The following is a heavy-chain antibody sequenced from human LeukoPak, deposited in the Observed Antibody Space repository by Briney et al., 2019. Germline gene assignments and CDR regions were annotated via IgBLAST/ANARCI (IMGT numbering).Heavy chain of an antibody. V-gene: IGHV4-39*01. CDR2: IYYSGST. D-gene: IGHD6-13*01. CDR3: ARLGPRLAAAGTVPSYFDY. CDR1: GGSISSSSYY. Sequence: SETLSLTCTVSGGSISSSSYYWGWIRQPPGKGLEWIGSIYYSGSTYYNPSLKSRVTISVDTSKNQFSLKLSSVTAADTAVYYCARLGPRLAAAGTVPSYFDYWGQGTLVTVSS. J-gene: IGHJ4*02.